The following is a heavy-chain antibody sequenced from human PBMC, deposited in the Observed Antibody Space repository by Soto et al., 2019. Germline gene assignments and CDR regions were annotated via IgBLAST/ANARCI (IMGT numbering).Heavy chain of an antibody. Sequence: EVQLVESGGGLVQPGGSLRLSCAASGFTVSSNYMSWVRQAPGKGLEWVSVIYSGGSTYYADSVKGRFTISRDNSKNTVYLQMNSLRAEDTAVYYCAREGRTYYYGSGSYFVDYWGQGTLVTVSS. CDR2: IYSGGST. V-gene: IGHV3-66*01. D-gene: IGHD3-10*01. CDR1: GFTVSSNY. CDR3: AREGRTYYYGSGSYFVDY. J-gene: IGHJ4*02.